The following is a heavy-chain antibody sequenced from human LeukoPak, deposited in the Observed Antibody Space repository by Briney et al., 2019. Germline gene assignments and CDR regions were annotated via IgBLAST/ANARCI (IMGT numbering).Heavy chain of an antibody. Sequence: GGSLRLFCAASGFTFSSYSMTWVRQAPGKGLEWVSSISSSSSYIYYADSVKGRFTISRDNAKNSLYLQMNSLRAEDTAVYYCARGGRLLWFGESIDYWGQGTLVTVSS. J-gene: IGHJ4*02. D-gene: IGHD3-10*01. CDR3: ARGGRLLWFGESIDY. CDR1: GFTFSSYS. V-gene: IGHV3-21*01. CDR2: ISSSSSYI.